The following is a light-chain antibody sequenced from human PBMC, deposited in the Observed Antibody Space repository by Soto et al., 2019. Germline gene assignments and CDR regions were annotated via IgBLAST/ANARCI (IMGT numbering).Light chain of an antibody. CDR2: EVS. J-gene: IGLJ3*02. CDR1: SSDVGGYHY. V-gene: IGLV2-14*01. CDR3: TSYTSSSTWV. Sequence: QSALTQPASVSGSPGQSITISCTGTSSDVGGYHYVSWYQQHPGKAPKLLIYEVSNRPSGVSNRFSGSKSGNTASLTISGLQADDEADYYCTSYTSSSTWVFGGGTKLTVL.